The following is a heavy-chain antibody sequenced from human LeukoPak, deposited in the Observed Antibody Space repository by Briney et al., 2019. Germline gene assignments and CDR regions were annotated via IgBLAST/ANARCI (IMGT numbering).Heavy chain of an antibody. CDR2: IYYSGTT. Sequence: PSETLSLTCTVSGGSISTSTSHHWAWIRQPPGEGLEWIGSIYYSGTTYYNPSLKSRVTVSVDTSKNQFSLKLTSVTAADTAVYFCARSMAAEGPTHNWFDPWGQGTLVTVSS. CDR3: ARSMAAEGPTHNWFDP. CDR1: GGSISTSTSHH. J-gene: IGHJ5*02. V-gene: IGHV4-39*01. D-gene: IGHD6-13*01.